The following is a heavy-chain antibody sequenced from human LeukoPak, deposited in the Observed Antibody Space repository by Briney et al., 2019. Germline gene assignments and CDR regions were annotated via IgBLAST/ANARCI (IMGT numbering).Heavy chain of an antibody. J-gene: IGHJ4*02. D-gene: IGHD3-10*01. CDR2: MSGSGDST. V-gene: IGHV3-23*01. CDR1: GFSFSSYA. CDR3: AKAQSGLGSSNNPAGF. Sequence: GGSLRLSCAASGFSFSSYAMTGVRQAAGKGLKWVSAMSGSGDSTYYIDSVKGRFTISSDNSKNTLYLQMNSLTVDDTAVYYCAKAQSGLGSSNNPAGFWGQGTLVTVSS.